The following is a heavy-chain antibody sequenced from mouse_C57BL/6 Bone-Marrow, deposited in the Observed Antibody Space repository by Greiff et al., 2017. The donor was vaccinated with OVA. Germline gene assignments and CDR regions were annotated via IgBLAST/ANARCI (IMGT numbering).Heavy chain of an antibody. CDR1: GYTFTDYY. V-gene: IGHV1-19*01. Sequence: EVQLQQSGPVLVKPGASVKMSCKASGYTFTDYYMNWVKQSHGKSLEWIGVINPYNGGTSYNQKFKGKATLTVDKSSSTAYMELNSLTSEDSAVYYCALLEGLNYFDCWGQGTTLTVSS. CDR2: INPYNGGT. D-gene: IGHD2-14*01. CDR3: ALLEGLNYFDC. J-gene: IGHJ2*01.